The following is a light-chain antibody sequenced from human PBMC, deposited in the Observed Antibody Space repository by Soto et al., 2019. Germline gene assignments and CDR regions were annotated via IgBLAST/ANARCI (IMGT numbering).Light chain of an antibody. CDR1: RSNLGSNP. CDR3: SAWYASLFGPV. CDR2: SSN. J-gene: IGLJ2*01. V-gene: IGLV1-44*01. Sequence: QSVLTQPPSASGTPGQKVTISCSGSRSNLGSNPVNWYQHLPGTAPKLLIYSSNHRPSGVPDRFSGSKSSTSASLAISGLQSEDESTYYCSAWYASLFGPVFGGGTKLTVL.